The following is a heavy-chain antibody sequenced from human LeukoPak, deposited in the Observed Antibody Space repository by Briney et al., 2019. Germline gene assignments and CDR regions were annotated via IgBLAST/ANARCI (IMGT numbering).Heavy chain of an antibody. V-gene: IGHV3-48*03. J-gene: IGHJ6*02. CDR3: AREGIAVAGPRGMDV. CDR2: ISSSGSTI. CDR1: GFTFSSYE. Sequence: PGGSLRLSCAASGFTFSSYETNWVRQAPGKGLEWVSYISSSGSTIYYADSVKGRFTISRDNAKNSLYLQMNSLRAEDTAVYYCAREGIAVAGPRGMDVWGQGTTVTVSS. D-gene: IGHD6-19*01.